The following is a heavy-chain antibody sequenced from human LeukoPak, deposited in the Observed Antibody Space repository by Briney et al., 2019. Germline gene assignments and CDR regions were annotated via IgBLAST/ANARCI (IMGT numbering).Heavy chain of an antibody. Sequence: GGSLRLSCAASGFTFSSYGMHWVRQAPGKGLEWVAFIRYDGSNKYYADSVKGRFTISRDNSKNTLYLQMNSLRAEDTAVYYCARAFTMVRGVIIRGFWFDPWGQGTLVTVSS. CDR2: IRYDGSNK. J-gene: IGHJ5*02. V-gene: IGHV3-30*02. D-gene: IGHD3-10*01. CDR3: ARAFTMVRGVIIRGFWFDP. CDR1: GFTFSSYG.